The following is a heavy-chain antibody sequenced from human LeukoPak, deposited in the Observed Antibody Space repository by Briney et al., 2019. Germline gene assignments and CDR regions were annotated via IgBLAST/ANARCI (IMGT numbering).Heavy chain of an antibody. CDR3: ARDHLGYNLLEFGYNWFDP. J-gene: IGHJ5*02. CDR2: ISSSGSTI. CDR1: GFTFSDYY. Sequence: GGSLRLSCAASGFTFSDYYMSWIRQAPGKGLEWVSYISSSGSTIYYADSVKGRFTISRDNAKNSLYLQMNSLRAEDTAVYYCARDHLGYNLLEFGYNWFDPWGQGTLVTVSS. D-gene: IGHD5-24*01. V-gene: IGHV3-11*01.